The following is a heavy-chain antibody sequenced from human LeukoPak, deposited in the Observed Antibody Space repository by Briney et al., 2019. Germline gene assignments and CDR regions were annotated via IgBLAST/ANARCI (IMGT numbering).Heavy chain of an antibody. CDR3: ARHGKLDWFDP. Sequence: SETLSLTCTVSGGSISSSSYYWGWIRQPPGKGLEWIGSIYYSGSTYYNPSLKSRVTISVDTSKNQFSLRLSSVTAADTAVYYCARHGKLDWFDPWGQGTLVTVSS. J-gene: IGHJ5*02. V-gene: IGHV4-39*01. CDR1: GGSISSSSYY. CDR2: IYYSGST.